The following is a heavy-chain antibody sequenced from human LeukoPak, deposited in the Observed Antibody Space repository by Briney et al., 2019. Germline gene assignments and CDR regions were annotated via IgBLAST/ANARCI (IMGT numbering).Heavy chain of an antibody. V-gene: IGHV5-51*01. D-gene: IGHD6-13*01. Sequence: GESLKISCKGLGYSFSNYWIGWVRQMPGKGLEWMGIIYPGDSDTKYSPSFQGQVTISADRAISTAYLQWSSLKASDTAMYYCARRSSQKGSFDPWGQGTLVTVSS. CDR2: IYPGDSDT. J-gene: IGHJ5*02. CDR1: GYSFSNYW. CDR3: ARRSSQKGSFDP.